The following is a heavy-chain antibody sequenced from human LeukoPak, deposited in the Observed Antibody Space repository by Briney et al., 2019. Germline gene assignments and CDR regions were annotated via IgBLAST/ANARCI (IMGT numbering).Heavy chain of an antibody. J-gene: IGHJ2*01. V-gene: IGHV3-21*01. CDR3: ARGRSGSSHPWDLDL. Sequence: GGSLTLSCAASGFTFRLYSMNWLRQPPGNGLEWVSYISSSSSYIDHPDSVKGRFSISRDNAKNSLYLQMNSLRAEDTAVYYCARGRSGSSHPWDLDLWGRGTLVTVSS. CDR2: ISSSSSYI. CDR1: GFTFRLYS. D-gene: IGHD6-19*01.